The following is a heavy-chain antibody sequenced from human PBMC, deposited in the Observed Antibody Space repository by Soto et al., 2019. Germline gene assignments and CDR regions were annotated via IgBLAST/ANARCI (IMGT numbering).Heavy chain of an antibody. CDR3: AREIGLVYCSSTSCSPGEAFDI. CDR1: GGSISSGGYY. Sequence: KPSETLSLTCTVSGGSISSGGYYWSWIRQHPGKGLEWIGYIYYSGSTYYNPSLKSRVTISVDTSKNQFSLKLSSVTAADTAVYYCAREIGLVYCSSTSCSPGEAFDIWGQGTMVTVSS. D-gene: IGHD2-2*01. J-gene: IGHJ3*02. CDR2: IYYSGST. V-gene: IGHV4-31*03.